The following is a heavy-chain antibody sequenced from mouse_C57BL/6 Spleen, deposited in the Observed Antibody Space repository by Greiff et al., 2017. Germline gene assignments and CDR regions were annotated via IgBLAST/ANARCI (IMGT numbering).Heavy chain of an antibody. D-gene: IGHD1-1*01. V-gene: IGHV1-66*01. CDR1: GYSFTSYY. J-gene: IGHJ4*01. CDR3: ATVITTVVASYCAMDY. Sequence: QVQLQQSGPELVKPGASVKISCKASGYSFTSYYIHWVKQRPGQGLEWIGWIYPGSGNTKYNEKFKGKATLTADTSSSTAYMQLSSLTSEDSAVYYWATVITTVVASYCAMDYWGQGTSVTVSS. CDR2: IYPGSGNT.